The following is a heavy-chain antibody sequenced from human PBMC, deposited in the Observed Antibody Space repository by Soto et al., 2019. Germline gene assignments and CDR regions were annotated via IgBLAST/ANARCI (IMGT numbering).Heavy chain of an antibody. D-gene: IGHD6-13*01. CDR1: GFTFSSYA. V-gene: IGHV3-23*01. J-gene: IGHJ4*02. CDR2: IGRSGTST. CDR3: AKGLSIAAAGTFDY. Sequence: GGSLRLSCAASGFTFSSYAMGWVRQAPGKGLEWVSAIGRSGTSTYYADSVKGRFTISRDNSKNTLYLDMISLRAEDTAVYYCAKGLSIAAAGTFDYWGQGTLVTVSS.